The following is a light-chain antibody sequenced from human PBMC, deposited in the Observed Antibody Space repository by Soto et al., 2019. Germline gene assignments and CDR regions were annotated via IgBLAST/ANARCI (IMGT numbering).Light chain of an antibody. V-gene: IGLV3-1*01. J-gene: IGLJ1*01. CDR1: KLGDKY. CDR3: QAWDSSTFYV. CDR2: QDN. Sequence: SYELTQPPSVSVSPGQTASITFSGDKLGDKYASWYQQKPGQSPVLVIYQDNKRPSGIPERFSGSNSGNTATLTISGTQAMDEADYYCQAWDSSTFYVFGTGTKLTVL.